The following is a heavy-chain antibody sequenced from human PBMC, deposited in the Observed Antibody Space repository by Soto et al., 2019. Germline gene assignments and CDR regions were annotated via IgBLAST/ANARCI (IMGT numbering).Heavy chain of an antibody. V-gene: IGHV3-74*01. CDR1: GFTFSSYW. CDR3: ASLVAARPNFDY. J-gene: IGHJ4*02. D-gene: IGHD6-6*01. CDR2: INSDGSST. Sequence: GGSLRLSCAASGFTFSSYWMHWVRQAPGKGLVWVSRINSDGSSTSYADSVKGRFTISRDNAKNTLYLQLNSLRAEDTAVYYCASLVAARPNFDYWGQGTLVTVSS.